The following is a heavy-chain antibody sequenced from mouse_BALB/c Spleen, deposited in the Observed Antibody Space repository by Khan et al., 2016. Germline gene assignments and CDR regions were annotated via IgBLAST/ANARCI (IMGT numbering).Heavy chain of an antibody. CDR3: ARRGRDY. CDR2: INTNTGEP. CDR1: GYTFTNYG. J-gene: IGHJ2*01. V-gene: IGHV9-3*02. Sequence: QIQLVQSGPELKKPGETVKISCKASGYTFTNYGMNWVKQAPGKGLKWMGWINTNTGEPTYAEEFKGRFAFSLETSASTAYMQINNLKNEDTATYFYARRGRDYWGQGTTLTVSS.